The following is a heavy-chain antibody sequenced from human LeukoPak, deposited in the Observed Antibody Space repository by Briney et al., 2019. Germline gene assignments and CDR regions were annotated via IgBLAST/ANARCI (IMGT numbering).Heavy chain of an antibody. CDR1: GFTFSNYW. V-gene: IGHV3-74*01. CDR3: ARGYGDWFDP. CDR2: INSDGSST. D-gene: IGHD3-10*01. Sequence: GGSLRLSCAASGFTFSNYWMHWVRQAPGKGLVWVSRINSDGSSTSYADSVKGRFSISRDNAKNTLYLQMNSLRVEDTAVYYCARGYGDWFDPWGQGTLVTVSS. J-gene: IGHJ5*02.